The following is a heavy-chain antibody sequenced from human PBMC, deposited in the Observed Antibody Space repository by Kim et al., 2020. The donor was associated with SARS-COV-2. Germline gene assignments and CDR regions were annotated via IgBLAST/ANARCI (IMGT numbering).Heavy chain of an antibody. V-gene: IGHV4-34*01. Sequence: SETLSLTCAVYGGSFSGYYWSWIRQPPGKGLEWIGEINHSGSTNYNPSLKSRVTISVDTSKNQFSLKLSSVTAADTAVYYCARGEHYDYIWGSYRSGANWFDPWGLGTLVTVSS. CDR2: INHSGST. J-gene: IGHJ5*02. D-gene: IGHD3-16*02. CDR1: GGSFSGYY. CDR3: ARGEHYDYIWGSYRSGANWFDP.